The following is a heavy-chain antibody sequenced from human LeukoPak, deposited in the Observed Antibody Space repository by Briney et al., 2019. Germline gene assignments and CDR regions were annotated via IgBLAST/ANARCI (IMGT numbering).Heavy chain of an antibody. CDR1: GFTLRSYG. CDR2: IWHDGKHK. V-gene: IGHV3-33*01. CDR3: ARDRGSDAPIDY. Sequence: SGGPLTLSCAASGFTLRSYGMHWARQPPGKGLEWVAVIWHDGKHKFYLDSVKGRFTVSRDNSKNTLSLQMDSLRVEDTAVYYCARDRGSDAPIDYWGQGTLVTVSS. J-gene: IGHJ4*02. D-gene: IGHD2-15*01.